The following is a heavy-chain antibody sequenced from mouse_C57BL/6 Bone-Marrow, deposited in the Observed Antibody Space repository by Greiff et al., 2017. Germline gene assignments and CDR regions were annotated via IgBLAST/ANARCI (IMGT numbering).Heavy chain of an antibody. V-gene: IGHV1-74*01. CDR2: LHPSASDT. CDR1: GYTFTSYW. Sequence: VQLQQPGAELVKPGASVKVSCKASGYTFTSYWMHWVKQRPGQGLEWIGRLHPSASDTNYNQKFKGKATLTVDKSSSTAYMQLSSLTSEDSAVYNCAMLPWFDYWGQGTLVTVSA. J-gene: IGHJ3*01. CDR3: AMLPWFDY.